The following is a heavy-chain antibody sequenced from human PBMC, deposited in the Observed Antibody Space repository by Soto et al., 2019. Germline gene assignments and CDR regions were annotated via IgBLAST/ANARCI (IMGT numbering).Heavy chain of an antibody. CDR3: ATDGGPRGIAAEPWYFDL. Sequence: ASVKVSCKVSGYTLTELSMHWVRQAPGKGLEWMGGFDPEDGETIYAQKFQGRVTMTEDTSTDTAYMELSSLRSEDTAVYYCATDGGPRGIAAEPWYFDLWGRGTLVTVSS. D-gene: IGHD6-25*01. J-gene: IGHJ2*01. V-gene: IGHV1-24*01. CDR1: GYTLTELS. CDR2: FDPEDGET.